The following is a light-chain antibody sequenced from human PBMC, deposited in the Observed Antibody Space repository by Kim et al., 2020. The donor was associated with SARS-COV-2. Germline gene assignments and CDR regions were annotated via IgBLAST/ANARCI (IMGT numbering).Light chain of an antibody. CDR1: QSISRR. J-gene: IGKJ4*01. CDR2: DAS. CDR3: QQYGSVSPS. Sequence: DIQMTQSPSTLSASVGDRVTISCRASQSISRRLVWYQQKSGRAPSLLMYDASSLESGVPSRFSGSGTGTEFTLTISSLQPDDFATYYCQQYGSVSPSFGGGTKVDIK. V-gene: IGKV1-5*01.